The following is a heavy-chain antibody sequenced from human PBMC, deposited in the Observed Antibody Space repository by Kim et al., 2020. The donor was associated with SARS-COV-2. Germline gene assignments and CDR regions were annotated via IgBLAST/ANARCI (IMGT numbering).Heavy chain of an antibody. V-gene: IGHV5-51*01. D-gene: IGHD1-26*01. CDR1: GYSFSNQW. CDR2: IYPGDSDT. J-gene: IGHJ4*02. CDR3: ARGFPSGTYGGLDY. Sequence: GESLKISCKGSGYSFSNQWIAWVRQLPGKGLEWMGIIYPGDSDTRYSPSLQGQVTISADKSISTAYLQWSSLKASDTAMYYCARGFPSGTYGGLDYWGQGTLVTVSS.